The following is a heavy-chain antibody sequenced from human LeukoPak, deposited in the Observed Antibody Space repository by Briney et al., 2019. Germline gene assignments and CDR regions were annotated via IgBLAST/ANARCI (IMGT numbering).Heavy chain of an antibody. J-gene: IGHJ4*02. CDR2: ISYDGSNK. V-gene: IGHV3-30*18. Sequence: GGSLRLSCAASGFTFSSYGMHWVRQAPGKGLERVAVISYDGSNKYYADSVKGRFTISRDNSKNTLYLQMNSLRAEDTAVYYCAKVQYSSSSVATYFDYWGQGTLVTVSS. CDR3: AKVQYSSSSVATYFDY. D-gene: IGHD6-6*01. CDR1: GFTFSSYG.